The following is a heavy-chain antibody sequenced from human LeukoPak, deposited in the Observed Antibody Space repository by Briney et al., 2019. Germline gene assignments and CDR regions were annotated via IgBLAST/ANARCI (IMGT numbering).Heavy chain of an antibody. CDR1: GFPFSSYN. J-gene: IGHJ4*02. V-gene: IGHV3-48*02. CDR2: ISSSSSSI. Sequence: PGGSLRLSCVGSGFPFSSYNMNWVRQAPGKGLEWVSYISSSSSSIYYADSVEGRFTISRDNAKNSLYLQMNSLRDEDTAVYSCARAMYYFEYWGQGTLVTVSS. CDR3: ARAMYYFEY.